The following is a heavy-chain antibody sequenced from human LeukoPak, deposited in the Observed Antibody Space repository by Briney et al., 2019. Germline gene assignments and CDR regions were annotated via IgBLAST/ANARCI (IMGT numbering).Heavy chain of an antibody. Sequence: PGGSLTLSCAASGFTVSSNYMSWVRQAPGEGLEWESVIYSGGSTYYADSVKGRFTISRDNSKNTLYLQMNSLRAEDTAVYYCARGPQLWLRGAFDIWGQGTMVTVSS. J-gene: IGHJ3*02. CDR2: IYSGGST. CDR3: ARGPQLWLRGAFDI. CDR1: GFTVSSNY. D-gene: IGHD5-18*01. V-gene: IGHV3-53*01.